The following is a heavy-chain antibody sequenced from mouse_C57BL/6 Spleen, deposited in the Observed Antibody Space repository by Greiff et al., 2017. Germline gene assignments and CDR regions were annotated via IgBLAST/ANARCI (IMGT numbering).Heavy chain of an antibody. Sequence: VKLMESGGGLVQPGGSLSLSCAASGFTFPDYYMSWVRQPPGKALEWLGFIRNKANGYTTEYSASVKGRFTNSRDNSHSILYLQMNALRAEDSATYYCARSYYGNPYARDYWGQGTAVTVSS. V-gene: IGHV7-3*01. D-gene: IGHD2-10*01. CDR1: GFTFPDYY. J-gene: IGHJ4*01. CDR3: ARSYYGNPYARDY. CDR2: IRNKANGYTT.